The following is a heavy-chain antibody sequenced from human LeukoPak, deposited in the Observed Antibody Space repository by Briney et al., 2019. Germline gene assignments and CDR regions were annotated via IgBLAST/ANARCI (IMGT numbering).Heavy chain of an antibody. Sequence: GGSLRLSCTTSGFTFGDYTMSWFRQAPGKGLEWVGFIRTKAFGGTPEYAASVKGRFTISRDDSTSIAYLQMNNLKTEDTAVYYCSRGAAAGITGWFDPWGQGTLVTVSS. J-gene: IGHJ5*02. CDR1: GFTFGDYT. V-gene: IGHV3-49*03. CDR2: IRTKAFGGTP. D-gene: IGHD6-13*01. CDR3: SRGAAAGITGWFDP.